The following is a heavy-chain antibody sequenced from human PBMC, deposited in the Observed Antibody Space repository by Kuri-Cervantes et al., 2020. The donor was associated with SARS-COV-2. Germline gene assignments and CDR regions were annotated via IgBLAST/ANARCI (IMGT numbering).Heavy chain of an antibody. V-gene: IGHV4-39*07. CDR2: IYYSGST. CDR3: ATALAVAGTTNSYYYYYGMDV. D-gene: IGHD6-19*01. CDR1: GGSISSSSYY. Sequence: SETLSLTCTVSGGSISSSSYYWGWIRQPPGKGLEWIGSIYYSGSTYYNPSLKSRVAISVDTSKNQFSLKLSSVTAADTAVYYCATALAVAGTTNSYYYYYGMDVWGQGTTVTVSS. J-gene: IGHJ6*02.